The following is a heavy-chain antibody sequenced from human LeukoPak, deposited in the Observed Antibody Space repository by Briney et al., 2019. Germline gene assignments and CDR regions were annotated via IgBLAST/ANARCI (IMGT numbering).Heavy chain of an antibody. CDR1: GGSIRSSYYY. CDR2: IYDSGST. J-gene: IGHJ4*02. Sequence: SETLSLTCTVSGGSIRSSYYYWGWIRQPPGKGLEWIGSIYDSGSTYYNPSLKSRVTISVDTSKNQFSLKLSSVTAADTAVYYCARGPGLAYSSSWAGYGTSLDYWGQGTLVTVSS. CDR3: ARGPGLAYSSSWAGYGTSLDY. D-gene: IGHD6-13*01. V-gene: IGHV4-39*01.